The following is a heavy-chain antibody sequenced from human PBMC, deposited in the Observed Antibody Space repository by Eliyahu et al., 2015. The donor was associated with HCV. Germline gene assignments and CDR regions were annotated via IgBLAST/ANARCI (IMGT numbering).Heavy chain of an antibody. CDR1: GFTFXXYA. D-gene: IGHD2-15*01. J-gene: IGHJ4*02. V-gene: IGHV3-23*01. Sequence: EVQLLESGGGLVQPGGSLRLSCAASGFTFXXYAMSWVRQAPGKGLEWVSAISGSGGSTYYADSVKGRFTISRDNSKNTLYLQMNSLRAEDTAVYYCAKTIVVVVAANLIDYWGQGTLVTVSS. CDR2: ISGSGGST. CDR3: AKTIVVVVAANLIDY.